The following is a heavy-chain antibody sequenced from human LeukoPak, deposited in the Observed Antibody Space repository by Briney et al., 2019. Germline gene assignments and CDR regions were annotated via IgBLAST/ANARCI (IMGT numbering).Heavy chain of an antibody. J-gene: IGHJ4*02. Sequence: ASVKVSCKASGYTFTSYAMNWVRQAPGQGLEWMGWINTKTGNPTYAQGFTGRFVFSLDTSVSTAYLQISSLKAADTAVYYCARDYYDSSGYPIDYWGQGTLVTVSS. CDR1: GYTFTSYA. V-gene: IGHV7-4-1*02. CDR3: ARDYYDSSGYPIDY. D-gene: IGHD3-22*01. CDR2: INTKTGNP.